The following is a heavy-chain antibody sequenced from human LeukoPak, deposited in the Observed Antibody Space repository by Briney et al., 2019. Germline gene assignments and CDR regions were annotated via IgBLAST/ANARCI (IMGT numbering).Heavy chain of an antibody. J-gene: IGHJ4*02. CDR3: ARAQSYYDFWSGYYRGGYFDY. CDR1: GGSISSGGYY. CDR2: IYYSGST. V-gene: IGHV4-31*03. Sequence: SETLSPTCTVSGGSISSGGYYWSWIRQHPGKGLEWIGYIYYSGSTYYNPSLKSRVTISVDTSKNQFSLKLSSVTAADTAVYYCARAQSYYDFWSGYYRGGYFDYWGQGTLVTVSS. D-gene: IGHD3-3*01.